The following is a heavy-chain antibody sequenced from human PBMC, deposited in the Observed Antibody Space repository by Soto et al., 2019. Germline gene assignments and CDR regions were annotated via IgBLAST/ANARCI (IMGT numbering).Heavy chain of an antibody. V-gene: IGHV1-18*04. CDR2: ISAYNGNT. Sequence: ASVKVSCKASGYTFTSYGISWVRQAPGQGLEWMGWISAYNGNTNYAQKLQGRVTMTTDTSTSTAYMELRSLRSDDTAVYYCARDGQWLDDYYYYGTDVWGQGTTVTVSS. CDR1: GYTFTSYG. J-gene: IGHJ6*02. D-gene: IGHD6-19*01. CDR3: ARDGQWLDDYYYYGTDV.